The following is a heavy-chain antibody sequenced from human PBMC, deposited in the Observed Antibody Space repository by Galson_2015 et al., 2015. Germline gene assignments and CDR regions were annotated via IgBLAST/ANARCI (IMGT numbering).Heavy chain of an antibody. Sequence: YSGSTYYNPSLKSRVTISVDTSKNQFSLKLSSVTAADTAVYYCARWDTAPYYFDYWGQGTLVTVSS. CDR2: YSGST. J-gene: IGHJ4*02. D-gene: IGHD1-26*01. CDR3: ARWDTAPYYFDY. V-gene: IGHV4-30-4*01.